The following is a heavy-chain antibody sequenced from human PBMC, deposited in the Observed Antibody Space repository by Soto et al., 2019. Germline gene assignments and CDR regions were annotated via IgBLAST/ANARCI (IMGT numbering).Heavy chain of an antibody. Sequence: PSETLSLTCAVYGGSFSGYYWSWIRQPPGKGLEWIGEINHSGSTNYNPSLKSRVTISVDTPKNQFSLKLSSVTAADTAVYYCAGRAKGHAFDIWGQGTMVTVSS. CDR2: INHSGST. CDR1: GGSFSGYY. V-gene: IGHV4-34*01. J-gene: IGHJ3*02. CDR3: AGRAKGHAFDI.